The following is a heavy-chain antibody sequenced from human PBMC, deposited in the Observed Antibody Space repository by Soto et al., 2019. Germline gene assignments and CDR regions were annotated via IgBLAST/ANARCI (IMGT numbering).Heavy chain of an antibody. CDR1: GYTFTNYH. D-gene: IGHD6-13*01. J-gene: IGHJ4*02. CDR2: MNPNSGDT. Sequence: ASVKVSCKASGYTFTNYHIHWVRQATGQGLEWMGWMNPNSGDTGYAQKFQGRVIMTRDTSITAAYMELSGLRSEDTAVYYCARGGGGRWYSGDYWGQGTLVTVS. CDR3: ARGGGGRWYSGDY. V-gene: IGHV1-8*01.